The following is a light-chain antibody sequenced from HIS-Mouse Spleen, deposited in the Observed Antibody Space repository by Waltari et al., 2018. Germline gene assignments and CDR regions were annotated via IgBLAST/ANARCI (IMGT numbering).Light chain of an antibody. J-gene: IGLJ2*01. CDR2: EGS. Sequence: QSALTQPASVSGSPGQSITISCTGTSSDVGSYNLFSWYQRHPGKAPKLMIYEGSKRPSGVSNRFSGSKSGNTASLTISGLQAEDEADYYCCSYAGSSTHVVFGGGTKLTVL. V-gene: IGLV2-23*01. CDR3: CSYAGSSTHVV. CDR1: SSDVGSYNL.